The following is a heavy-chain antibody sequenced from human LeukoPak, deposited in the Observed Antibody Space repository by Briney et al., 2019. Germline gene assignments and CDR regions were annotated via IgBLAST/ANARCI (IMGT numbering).Heavy chain of an antibody. V-gene: IGHV4-39*07. J-gene: IGHJ4*02. Sequence: PSQTLSLTCTVSGGSISSGASDWGWIRQPPGKGLEWIGEINHSGSTNYNPSLKSRVTISVDTSKNQFSLKLSSVTAADTAVYYCARVLREWFGFGVDYWGQGTLVTVSS. CDR3: ARVLREWFGFGVDY. CDR1: GGSISSGASD. CDR2: INHSGST. D-gene: IGHD3-10*01.